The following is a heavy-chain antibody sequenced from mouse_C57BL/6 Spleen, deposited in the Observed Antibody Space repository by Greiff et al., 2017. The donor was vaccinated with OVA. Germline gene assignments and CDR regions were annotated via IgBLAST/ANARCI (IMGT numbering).Heavy chain of an antibody. J-gene: IGHJ3*01. CDR1: GYSITSGYD. D-gene: IGHD2-4*01. CDR2: ISYSGST. V-gene: IGHV3-1*01. Sequence: EVKLMESGPGMVKPSQSLSLTCTVTGYSITSGYDWHWIRHFPGNKLEWMGYISYSGSTNYNPSLKSRISITHDTSKNHFFLKLNSVTTEDTATYYCARGGTYEYDWFAYWGQGTLGTVSA. CDR3: ARGGTYEYDWFAY.